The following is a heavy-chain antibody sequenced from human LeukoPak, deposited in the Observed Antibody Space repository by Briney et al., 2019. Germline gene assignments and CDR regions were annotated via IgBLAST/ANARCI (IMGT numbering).Heavy chain of an antibody. CDR1: GGTFSSYA. D-gene: IGHD6-6*01. J-gene: IGHJ4*02. Sequence: GASVKVSYKASGGTFSSYAIIWVRQSPGQGREWMGGVIPIFGTANYAQKFQGRVTITTDESTSTAYMELSSLRSEDTAVYYCARGQALVRGFDYWGQGTLVTVSS. CDR3: ARGQALVRGFDY. V-gene: IGHV1-69*05. CDR2: VIPIFGTA.